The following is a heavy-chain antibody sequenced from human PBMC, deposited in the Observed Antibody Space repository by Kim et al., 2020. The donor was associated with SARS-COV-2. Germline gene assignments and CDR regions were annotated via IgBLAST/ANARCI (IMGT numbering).Heavy chain of an antibody. CDR2: IYYSGST. CDR1: GGSISSSSYY. V-gene: IGHV4-39*01. CDR3: ARRAAGNLGYGMDV. J-gene: IGHJ6*02. D-gene: IGHD3-16*01. Sequence: SETLSLTCTVSGGSISSSSYYWGWIRQPPGKGLEWIGSIYYSGSTYYNPSLKSRVTISVDTSKNQFSLKLSSVTAADTAVYYCARRAAGNLGYGMDVWGQGTTVTVSS.